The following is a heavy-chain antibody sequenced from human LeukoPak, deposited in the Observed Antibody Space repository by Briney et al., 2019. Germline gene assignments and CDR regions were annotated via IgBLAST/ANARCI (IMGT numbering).Heavy chain of an antibody. Sequence: ASVKVSCKASGYTFTTYGFSWVRQAPGQGLEWMGWISAYNGNTNYAQNLRGRVTMTTDTSTTTAYMELRSLRSDDTAVYYCARESAGTTRYSFDYWGQGTLVTVSS. D-gene: IGHD1-7*01. CDR1: GYTFTTYG. J-gene: IGHJ4*02. CDR3: ARESAGTTRYSFDY. CDR2: ISAYNGNT. V-gene: IGHV1-18*01.